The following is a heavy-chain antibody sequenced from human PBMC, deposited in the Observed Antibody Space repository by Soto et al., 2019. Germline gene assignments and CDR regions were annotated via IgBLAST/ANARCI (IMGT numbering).Heavy chain of an antibody. J-gene: IGHJ4*01. V-gene: IGHV4-59*02. CDR2: VYYSGST. D-gene: IGHD2-2*01. CDR3: ARGRYEGRIDY. CDR1: GGSVSSYY. Sequence: PSETLSLTCTVSGGSVSSYYWSWIRQPPGGGLEWLAYVYYSGSTTYNPSLKSRLTMSVDTSKNQFSLNLRSVTAADTAVYYCARGRYEGRIDYWG.